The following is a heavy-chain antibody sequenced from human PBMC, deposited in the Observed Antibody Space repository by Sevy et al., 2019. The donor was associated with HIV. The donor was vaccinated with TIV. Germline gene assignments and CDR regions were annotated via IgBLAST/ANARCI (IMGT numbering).Heavy chain of an antibody. Sequence: SESLSLTCTVSGGSITSLYWNWIRQPPGKGLEWIANIYYNGHINYNPSLKSRVTLSLDTSKNQFSLRLSSVTAADTAMYYCAGENAGDRGCSWGQGTPVTASS. V-gene: IGHV4-59*08. D-gene: IGHD6-19*01. CDR2: IYYNGHI. CDR1: GGSITSLY. J-gene: IGHJ5*02. CDR3: AGENAGDRGCS.